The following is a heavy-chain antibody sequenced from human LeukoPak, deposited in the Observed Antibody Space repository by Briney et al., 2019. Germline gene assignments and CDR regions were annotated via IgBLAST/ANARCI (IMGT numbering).Heavy chain of an antibody. J-gene: IGHJ6*03. V-gene: IGHV3-21*01. CDR3: AREAMVRGATWHYMDV. CDR2: ITSSSSYI. Sequence: MTWVRQSPGKGLEWGSSITSSSSYIYYADSVKGRFTISRDNAKNSLYLQMNSLRAEDTAVYYCAREAMVRGATWHYMDVWGKGTTVTISS. D-gene: IGHD3-10*01.